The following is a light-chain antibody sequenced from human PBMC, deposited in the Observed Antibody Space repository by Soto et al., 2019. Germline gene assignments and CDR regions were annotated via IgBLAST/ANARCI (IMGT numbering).Light chain of an antibody. CDR1: QTISNY. V-gene: IGKV1-39*01. CDR3: QQSYSTPIT. Sequence: IEVPQSPSSLSASVGDRLTISCRASQTISNYLNWYQQIPGKAPNLLIYAASNLHTGVPSRFSGSGSGTDFTLTISSLQPEDAATYYCQQSYSTPITFGQGTRLEIK. J-gene: IGKJ5*01. CDR2: AAS.